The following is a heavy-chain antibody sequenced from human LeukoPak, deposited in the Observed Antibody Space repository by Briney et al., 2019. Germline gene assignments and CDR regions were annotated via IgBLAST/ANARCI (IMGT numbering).Heavy chain of an antibody. D-gene: IGHD3-10*01. J-gene: IGHJ6*02. CDR3: ARVLLWFGEHGMDV. V-gene: IGHV4-34*01. CDR1: GGSFSGYY. Sequence: PSETLSLTCAVYGGSFSGYYWSWIRQPPGKGLEWIGEINHSGSTNYNPSLKSRVTISVDTSKNQFSLKLSSVTAADTAVYYCARVLLWFGEHGMDVWGQGTTVTVSS. CDR2: INHSGST.